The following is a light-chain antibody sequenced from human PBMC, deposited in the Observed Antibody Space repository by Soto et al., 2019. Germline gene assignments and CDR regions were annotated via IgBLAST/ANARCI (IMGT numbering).Light chain of an antibody. CDR1: SSDVGGYNY. Sequence: QSVLTQPASVSGSPGQSITISCTGTSSDVGGYNYVSWYQQHPGKAPKLMIYDVSNRPSGVSNRFSGSKSGNTASLTISGLQAEDEADYYCSSYTSSSPLFRTGTKVTVL. V-gene: IGLV2-14*01. CDR3: SSYTSSSPL. CDR2: DVS. J-gene: IGLJ1*01.